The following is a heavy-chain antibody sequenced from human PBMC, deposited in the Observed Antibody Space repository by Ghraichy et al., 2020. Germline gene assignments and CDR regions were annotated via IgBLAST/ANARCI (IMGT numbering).Heavy chain of an antibody. V-gene: IGHV3-48*02. CDR2: IRNISSII. CDR3: ARESQTFQLWLRHFDY. J-gene: IGHJ4*02. CDR1: GFSFSSYR. D-gene: IGHD5-18*01. Sequence: GGSLRLSCEASGFSFSSYRMSWVRQAPGKGLEWVSDIRNISSIIYYADSVKGRFTISRENAKNSLYLQMNSLRDDETALYYCARESQTFQLWLRHFDYWCQATLVTVPS.